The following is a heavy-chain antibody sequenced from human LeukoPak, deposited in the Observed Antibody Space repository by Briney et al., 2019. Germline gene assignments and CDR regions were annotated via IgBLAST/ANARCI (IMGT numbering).Heavy chain of an antibody. CDR1: GYSFTSNY. V-gene: IGHV1-2*06. CDR3: ARDYCSSTSCLFDY. CDR2: INPNSGDT. Sequence: ASVKVSCKASGYSFTSNYIHWVRQAPGQGLEWMGRINPNSGDTNYAQKFQGRVTMTRDTSISTAYMELSRLRSDDTAAYYCARDYCSSTSCLFDYWGQGTLVTVSS. J-gene: IGHJ4*02. D-gene: IGHD2-2*01.